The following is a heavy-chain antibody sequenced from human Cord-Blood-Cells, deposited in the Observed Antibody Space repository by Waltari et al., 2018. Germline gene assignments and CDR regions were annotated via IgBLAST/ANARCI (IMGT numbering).Heavy chain of an antibody. CDR2: IIPIFGTA. CDR3: ASVPPSKGAFDI. Sequence: QVQLVQSGAEVKKPGSWVKVSCKASAGTFSSYAISWVRQAPGQRLECMGGIIPIFGTANYEQKFQGRVTSPADESTSTAYMELSSLRSEDTAVDYCASVPPSKGAFDIWGQGTMVTVSS. J-gene: IGHJ3*02. D-gene: IGHD6-6*01. CDR1: AGTFSSYA. V-gene: IGHV1-69*01.